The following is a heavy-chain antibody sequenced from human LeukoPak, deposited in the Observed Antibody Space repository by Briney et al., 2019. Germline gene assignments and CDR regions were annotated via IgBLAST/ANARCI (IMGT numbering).Heavy chain of an antibody. D-gene: IGHD3-9*01. CDR3: ARGLTGYYNNWFDL. CDR2: INPSGTST. Sequence: GASVKVSCKASGNTFTSHYIHWVRQAPGQGLEWMGIINPSGTSTSYAQKFQGRVTMTRDTSTGTVYMELSSLTSEDTAAYYCARGLTGYYNNWFDLWGQGTLVTVSS. V-gene: IGHV1-46*01. J-gene: IGHJ5*02. CDR1: GNTFTSHY.